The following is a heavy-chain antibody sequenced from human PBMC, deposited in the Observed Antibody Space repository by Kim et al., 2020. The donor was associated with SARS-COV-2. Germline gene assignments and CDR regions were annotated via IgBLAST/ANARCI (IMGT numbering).Heavy chain of an antibody. CDR2: INESGTT. V-gene: IGHV4-34*01. CDR1: GGSFSDF. D-gene: IGHD3-10*01. J-gene: IGHJ3*01. Sequence: SETLSLTCAVYGGSFSDFWGWIRQPPGKGLEWIGEINESGTTNHNPSLKSRVTISVDTSKNQFSLRLSSVTAADTAVYYCVRAAFVMVRGVMITQRVGFDVWGQGTVVTVSS. CDR3: VRAAFVMVRGVMITQRVGFDV.